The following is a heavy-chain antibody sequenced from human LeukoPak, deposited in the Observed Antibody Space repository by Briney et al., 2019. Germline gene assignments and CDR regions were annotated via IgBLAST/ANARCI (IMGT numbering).Heavy chain of an antibody. Sequence: RTGGSLRLSCAASGFTFSSYSMNWVRQAPGKGLEWIGYLYYSGSTNYNPSLKSRVTISVDTSKNQFSLRLSSVTAADTAVYYCARHVDSSGYYYEGFDYWGQGTLVTVSS. J-gene: IGHJ4*02. CDR1: GFTFSSYS. CDR2: LYYSGST. CDR3: ARHVDSSGYYYEGFDY. V-gene: IGHV4-59*08. D-gene: IGHD3-22*01.